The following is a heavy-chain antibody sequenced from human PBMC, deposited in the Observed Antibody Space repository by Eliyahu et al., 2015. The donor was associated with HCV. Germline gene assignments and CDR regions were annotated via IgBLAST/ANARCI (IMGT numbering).Heavy chain of an antibody. Sequence: QVQLVQSGAEVKKPGASVKVSCKASGYTFTGYYMHWVRQAPGQGLEWMGWINPNSGGTNYXQKFQGRVTMTRDTSISTAYMELSRLRSDDTAVYYCAREDYYGSGMRWFDPWGQGTLVTVSS. CDR2: INPNSGGT. J-gene: IGHJ5*02. CDR3: AREDYYGSGMRWFDP. D-gene: IGHD3-10*01. V-gene: IGHV1-2*02. CDR1: GYTFTGYY.